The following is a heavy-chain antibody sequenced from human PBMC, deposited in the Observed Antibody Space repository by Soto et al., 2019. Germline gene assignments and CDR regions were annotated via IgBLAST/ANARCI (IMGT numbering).Heavy chain of an antibody. CDR1: GGTFSSYA. V-gene: IGHV1-69*06. CDR3: ARAQASGSYTRAHWYFYL. D-gene: IGHD1-26*01. CDR2: IIPIFGTA. Sequence: QVQLVQSGAEVKKPGSSVKVSCKASGGTFSSYAISWVRQAPGQGLEWMGGIIPIFGTANYAQKFQGRVTISADKSTSTAYMELSSLRSEDTAVYYCARAQASGSYTRAHWYFYLWGRGTLVTVSS. J-gene: IGHJ2*01.